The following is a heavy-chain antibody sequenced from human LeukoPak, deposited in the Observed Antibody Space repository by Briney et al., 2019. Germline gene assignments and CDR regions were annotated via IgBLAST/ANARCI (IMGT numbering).Heavy chain of an antibody. CDR2: INPSGGST. V-gene: IGHV1-46*01. CDR3: ARSSMYLYYYYYYMDV. J-gene: IGHJ6*03. D-gene: IGHD2/OR15-2a*01. Sequence: ASVKVSCKASGGTFSSYAISWVRQAPGRGLEWMGIINPSGGSTSYAQKFQGRVTMTRDMSTSTVYMELSSLRSEDTAVYYCARSSMYLYYYYYYMDVWGKGTTVTVSS. CDR1: GGTFSSYA.